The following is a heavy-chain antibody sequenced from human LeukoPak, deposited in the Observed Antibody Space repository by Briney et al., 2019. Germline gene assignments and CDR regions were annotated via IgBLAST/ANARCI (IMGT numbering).Heavy chain of an antibody. CDR1: GGSISSSSYY. V-gene: IGHV4-39*01. D-gene: IGHD6-6*01. CDR3: APYSSSYYFDY. J-gene: IGHJ4*02. CDR2: IYYSGST. Sequence: SEPLSLTCTVSGGSISSSSYYWGWIRQPPGKGLEWIGSIYYSGSTYYNPSLKSRVTISVDTSKNQFSLKLSSVTAADTAVYYCAPYSSSYYFDYWGQGTLVTV.